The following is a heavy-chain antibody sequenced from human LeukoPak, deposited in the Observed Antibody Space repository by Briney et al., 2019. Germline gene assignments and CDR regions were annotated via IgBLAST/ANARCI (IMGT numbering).Heavy chain of an antibody. CDR2: ISGSGGDT. V-gene: IGHV3-23*01. D-gene: IGHD1-26*01. CDR1: GFTFSNFL. J-gene: IGHJ4*02. CDR3: AKKGATTGDFEY. Sequence: GGSLRLSCAASGFTFSNFLMTWVRQAPGKGPEWVSAISGSGGDTYYADSVKGRFTISRDNSKNTLYLQMNSLRAEDTAVYYCAKKGATTGDFEYWGQGTLVTVSS.